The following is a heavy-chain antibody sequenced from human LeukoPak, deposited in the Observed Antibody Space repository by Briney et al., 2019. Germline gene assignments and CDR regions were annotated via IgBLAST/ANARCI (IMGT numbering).Heavy chain of an antibody. CDR1: GYTFTGYY. J-gene: IGHJ1*01. D-gene: IGHD6-19*01. V-gene: IGHV1-2*02. CDR3: ARSGSSGARAHFQH. Sequence: ASVKVSCKASGYTFTGYYMHWVRQAPGQGLEWMGWINPNNGGTNYAQKFQGRVTMTRDTSISTAYMELGRLRSDDTAVYYCARSGSSGARAHFQHWGQGTLVTVSS. CDR2: INPNNGGT.